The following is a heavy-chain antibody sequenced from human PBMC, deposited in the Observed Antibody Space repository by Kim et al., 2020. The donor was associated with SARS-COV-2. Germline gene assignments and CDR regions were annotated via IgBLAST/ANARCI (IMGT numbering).Heavy chain of an antibody. D-gene: IGHD1-1*01. J-gene: IGHJ4*02. V-gene: IGHV3-66*01. CDR1: GFTVSSTY. Sequence: GGSLRLSCAASGFTVSSTYMNWVRQAPGKGLEWVSVIYSGGQTYYADSVKGRFTISRDNFNNILYLQITSLRADDTAVYYCLHQLVNWGQGTLVTVSS. CDR2: IYSGGQT. CDR3: LHQLVN.